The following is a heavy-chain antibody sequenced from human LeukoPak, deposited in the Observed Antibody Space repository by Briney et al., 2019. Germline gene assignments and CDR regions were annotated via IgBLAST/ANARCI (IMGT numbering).Heavy chain of an antibody. CDR3: ASGVYDSSGYRAGDEY. Sequence: PGGSLRLSCAASGFTFSDYYMSWIRQAPGKGLEWVSYIGNGGSIIYYADSVKGRFTISRDNAKNSLWLQMNSLRAEDTAVYYCASGVYDSSGYRAGDEYWGQGTLVTVSS. D-gene: IGHD3-22*01. J-gene: IGHJ4*02. CDR2: IGNGGSII. CDR1: GFTFSDYY. V-gene: IGHV3-11*01.